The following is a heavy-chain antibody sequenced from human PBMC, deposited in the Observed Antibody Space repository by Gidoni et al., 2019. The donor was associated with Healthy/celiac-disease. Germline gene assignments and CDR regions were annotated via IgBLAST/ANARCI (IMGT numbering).Heavy chain of an antibody. V-gene: IGHV3-30*04. CDR1: GFTFSSYA. CDR3: ARGQGFFDI. CDR2: ISYDGSNK. Sequence: GGGVVQPGRSLRLSCAASGFTFSSYAMHWVRQAPGKGLEWVAVISYDGSNKYYADSVKGRFTISRDNSKNTLYLQMNSLRAEDTAVYYCARGQGFFDIWGQGTMVTVSS. D-gene: IGHD2-15*01. J-gene: IGHJ3*02.